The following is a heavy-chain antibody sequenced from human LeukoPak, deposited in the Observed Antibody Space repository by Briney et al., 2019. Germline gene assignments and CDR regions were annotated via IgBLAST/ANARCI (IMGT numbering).Heavy chain of an antibody. V-gene: IGHV4-4*07. CDR3: AKVLYYHYYMDV. J-gene: IGHJ6*03. Sequence: SETLSLTCTVSGGSISSFYWSWIRQPAGKGLEWIGRIYTSGSTNYNPSLKSRVPISVDTSKNQFSLKLSSVTAADTPVYYCAKVLYYHYYMDVWGKGTTVTVSS. CDR1: GGSISSFY. CDR2: IYTSGST.